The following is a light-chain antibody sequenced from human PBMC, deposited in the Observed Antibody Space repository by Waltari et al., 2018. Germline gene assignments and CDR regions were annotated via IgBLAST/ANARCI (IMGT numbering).Light chain of an antibody. Sequence: QSVLTQTPSVSGAPGPRVTISCTGSSSTIRQRSDLTWYQQLPGTAPKLTIYGSSNRPSGGPDRFSGSKSGTSASLAITGLQAEDEDDYYCQSYDSSLSGYVFGTGTKVTVL. V-gene: IGLV1-40*01. CDR1: SSTIRQRSD. CDR3: QSYDSSLSGYV. CDR2: GSS. J-gene: IGLJ1*01.